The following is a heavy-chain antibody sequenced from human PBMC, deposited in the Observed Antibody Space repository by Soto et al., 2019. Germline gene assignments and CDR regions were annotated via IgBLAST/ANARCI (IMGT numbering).Heavy chain of an antibody. CDR1: GGTFSSYA. CDR2: IIPIFGTA. J-gene: IGHJ4*02. CDR3: ARGGWHKYYYDSSADYESFDY. Sequence: SVKVSCKASGGTFSSYAISWVRQAPGQGLEWMGGIIPIFGTANYAQKFQGRVTITADESTSTAYMELSSLRSEDTAVYYCARGGWHKYYYDSSADYESFDYWGQGTLVTVSS. V-gene: IGHV1-69*13. D-gene: IGHD3-22*01.